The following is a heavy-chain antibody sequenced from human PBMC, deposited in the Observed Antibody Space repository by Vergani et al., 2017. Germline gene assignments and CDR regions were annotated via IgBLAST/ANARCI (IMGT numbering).Heavy chain of an antibody. D-gene: IGHD2-2*01. CDR1: GYTFTSYG. V-gene: IGHV1-18*04. Sequence: QVQLVQSGAEVKKPGASVKVSCKASGYTFTSYGISWVRQAPGQGLEWMGWISAYNGNTNYAQKLQGRVTMTTDTSTSTAYMELRSLRSDDTAVYYCARDSALRDSVVVPAAIPHFDYWGQGTLVTVSS. CDR2: ISAYNGNT. J-gene: IGHJ4*02. CDR3: ARDSALRDSVVVPAAIPHFDY.